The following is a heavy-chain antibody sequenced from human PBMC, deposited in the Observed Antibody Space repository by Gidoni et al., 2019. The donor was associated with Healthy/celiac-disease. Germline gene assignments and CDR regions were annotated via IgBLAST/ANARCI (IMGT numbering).Heavy chain of an antibody. CDR2: ISPYSGNT. J-gene: IGHJ6*02. V-gene: IGHV1-18*01. D-gene: IGHD1-1*01. CDR1: GYTFTSYG. Sequence: QVQLVQSGAEVKKPGASVKVSCKASGYTFTSYGITWVRQAPGQGLEWMGWISPYSGNTNYAQKLQGRVTMTTDTSTSTAYMELRSLRSDDTAVYYCARDALSSGTTWDYYYYGMDVWGQGTTVTVSS. CDR3: ARDALSSGTTWDYYYYGMDV.